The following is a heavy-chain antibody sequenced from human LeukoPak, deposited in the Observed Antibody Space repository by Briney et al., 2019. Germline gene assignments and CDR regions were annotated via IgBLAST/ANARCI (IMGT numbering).Heavy chain of an antibody. CDR3: AKDEYGSGRYDY. V-gene: IGHV3-23*01. J-gene: IGHJ4*02. CDR1: GFTFSSYA. CDR2: ISGSGGST. Sequence: PGGSLRLSCAASGFTFSSYAMSWVRQAPGKGLEWVSAISGSGGSTYYADSVKGQFTISRDNSKNTLYLQMNSLRAEDTAVYYCAKDEYGSGRYDYWGQGTLVTVSS. D-gene: IGHD3-10*01.